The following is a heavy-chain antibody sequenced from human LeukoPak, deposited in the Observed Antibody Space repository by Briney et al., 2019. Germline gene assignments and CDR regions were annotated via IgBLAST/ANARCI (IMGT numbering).Heavy chain of an antibody. J-gene: IGHJ5*02. CDR3: ARASYYYDSSATPPSWFDP. CDR2: IYYSGST. V-gene: IGHV4-59*01. D-gene: IGHD3-22*01. Sequence: PSETLSLTCTVSGGSISSYYWSWIRQPPGKGLEWIGYIYYSGSTNYNPSLKSRVTISVDTSKNQFSLELSSVTAADTAVYYCARASYYYDSSATPPSWFDPWGQGTLATVSS. CDR1: GGSISSYY.